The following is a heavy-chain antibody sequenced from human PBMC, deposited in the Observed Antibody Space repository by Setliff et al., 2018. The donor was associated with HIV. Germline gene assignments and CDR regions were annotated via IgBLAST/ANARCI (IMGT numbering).Heavy chain of an antibody. Sequence: SETLSLTCTVSGGSISSSSYYWGWIRQPPGKGLEWIGSIYYSGSTYYNPSLKSRVTISVDTSKNQFSLKLSSVTAADTAVYYCARHQYSSGWFAAILDYWGQGTLVTVSS. CDR1: GGSISSSSYY. J-gene: IGHJ4*02. D-gene: IGHD6-19*01. V-gene: IGHV4-39*01. CDR3: ARHQYSSGWFAAILDY. CDR2: IYYSGST.